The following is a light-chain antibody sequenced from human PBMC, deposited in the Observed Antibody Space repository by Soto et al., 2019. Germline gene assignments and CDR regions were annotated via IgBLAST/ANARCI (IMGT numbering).Light chain of an antibody. Sequence: DIQMTQSPSSLSASVGDRVTITCRASQGIRDALGWYQQKPGKVPKRLIYSASSLQNGVPSRFSGSGSETVFTLTISSPQTEDFATYFCLQHSDYPFTFGQGTRLEI. CDR3: LQHSDYPFT. J-gene: IGKJ2*01. V-gene: IGKV1-17*01. CDR2: SAS. CDR1: QGIRDA.